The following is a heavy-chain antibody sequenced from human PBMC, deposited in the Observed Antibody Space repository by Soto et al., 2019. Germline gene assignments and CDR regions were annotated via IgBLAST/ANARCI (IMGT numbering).Heavy chain of an antibody. CDR2: IIPIFGTA. D-gene: IGHD2-21*02. V-gene: IGHV1-69*13. Sequence: SVKVSCKASGGTFSSYAISWLRQSPGQGLEWMGGIIPIFGTANYAQKFQGRVTITADESTSTAYMELSSLRSEDTAVYYCARHEGCGGDCYSGRVDYWGQGTLVTVSS. J-gene: IGHJ4*02. CDR3: ARHEGCGGDCYSGRVDY. CDR1: GGTFSSYA.